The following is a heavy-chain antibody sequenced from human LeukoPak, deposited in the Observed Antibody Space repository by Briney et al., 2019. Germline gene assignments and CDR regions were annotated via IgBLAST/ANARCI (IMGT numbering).Heavy chain of an antibody. CDR3: ARDFRDTSLITYPYFMDV. D-gene: IGHD3-16*01. CDR1: GFSFSSHG. CDR2: IIGGGGGT. J-gene: IGHJ6*03. V-gene: IGHV3-23*01. Sequence: GGTLRLSCVASGFSFSSHGMSWVRQAPGKGVEWGSGIIGGGGGTYYADSVKGRFTISRENAKNSVYLQMNSLRAEDTAVYYCARDFRDTSLITYPYFMDVWGKGTTVTISS.